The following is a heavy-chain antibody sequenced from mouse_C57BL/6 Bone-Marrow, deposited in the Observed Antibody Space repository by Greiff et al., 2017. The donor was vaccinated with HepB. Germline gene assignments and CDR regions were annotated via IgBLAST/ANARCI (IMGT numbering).Heavy chain of an antibody. Sequence: QVQLQQPGAELVKPGASVKLSCKASGYTFTSYWMQWVKQRPGQGLEWIGEIDPSDSYTNYNQKFKGKATLTVDPSSSTAYMQLSSLTSEDSAVYYCARYGYYGSRRGYYAMDYWGQGTSVTVSS. J-gene: IGHJ4*01. CDR3: ARYGYYGSRRGYYAMDY. V-gene: IGHV1-50*01. CDR2: IDPSDSYT. CDR1: GYTFTSYW. D-gene: IGHD1-1*01.